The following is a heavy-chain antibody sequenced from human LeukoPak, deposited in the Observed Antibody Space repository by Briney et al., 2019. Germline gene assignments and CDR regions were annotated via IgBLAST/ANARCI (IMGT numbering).Heavy chain of an antibody. Sequence: SETLSLTXAVSGYSISSGYYWGWIRQPPGKGLEWIGSIYHSGSTYYNPSLKSRVTISVDTSKNQFSLKLSSVTAADTAVYYCARSSPSGSYYEGGAAFDIWGQGTMVTVSS. J-gene: IGHJ3*02. CDR2: IYHSGST. V-gene: IGHV4-38-2*01. CDR1: GYSISSGYY. D-gene: IGHD1-26*01. CDR3: ARSSPSGSYYEGGAAFDI.